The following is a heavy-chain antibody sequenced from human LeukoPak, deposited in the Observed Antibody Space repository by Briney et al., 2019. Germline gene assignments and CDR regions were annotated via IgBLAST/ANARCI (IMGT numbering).Heavy chain of an antibody. CDR3: ARVSGSYYVMGGPYDY. J-gene: IGHJ4*02. Sequence: SETLSLTCTASAGSISSSDYYWGWIRQPPGKGLERIGSIFYSGNTYYNPSLKSRITISVDTSKNHLSLKLSSVTAADTAVYYCARVSGSYYVMGGPYDYWGQGTLVTVSS. CDR1: AGSISSSDYY. CDR2: IFYSGNT. V-gene: IGHV4-39*02. D-gene: IGHD1-26*01.